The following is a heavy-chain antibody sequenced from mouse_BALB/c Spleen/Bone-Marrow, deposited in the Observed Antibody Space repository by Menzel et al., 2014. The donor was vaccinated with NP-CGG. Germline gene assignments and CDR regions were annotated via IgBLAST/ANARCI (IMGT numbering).Heavy chain of an antibody. D-gene: IGHD1-1*01. J-gene: IGHJ2*01. V-gene: IGHV1S29*02. Sequence: VQLQQPGPELVKSGTSVKISCKASGYTFTDYNMHCVKQSHGKSLEWIGYIYPFNGGTDYNQKFKSKATMTVDKSSSTEYMELRNLTSEDSAVYYCARSSYFDYWGQGTTLTVSS. CDR1: GYTFTDYN. CDR3: ARSSYFDY. CDR2: IYPFNGGT.